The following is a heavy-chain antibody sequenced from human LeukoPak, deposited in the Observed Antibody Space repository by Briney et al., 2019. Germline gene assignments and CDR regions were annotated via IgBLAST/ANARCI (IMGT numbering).Heavy chain of an antibody. CDR3: ARVKYSSGVFDY. D-gene: IGHD6-19*01. V-gene: IGHV3-64*01. J-gene: IGHJ4*02. Sequence: GGSLRLSCAASGFTFSSYAMHWVRQAPGKGLEYVSAISSNGGSTYYANSVKGRFTISRDNSKNTLYLQMGSPRAEDMAVYYCARVKYSSGVFDYWGQGTLVTVSS. CDR1: GFTFSSYA. CDR2: ISSNGGST.